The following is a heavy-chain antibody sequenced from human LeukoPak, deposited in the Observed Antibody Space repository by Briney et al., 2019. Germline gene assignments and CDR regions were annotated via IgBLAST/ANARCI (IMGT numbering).Heavy chain of an antibody. CDR3: AREEVPHGFDI. J-gene: IGHJ3*02. V-gene: IGHV4-59*01. Sequence: SETLSLTCTVSGGSISTYYWSWIRQPPGKGLEYIGYIYYSGSTNYNPSLKSRVTMSLDTSKNQFSLKLSSVTAADTAVYYCAREEVPHGFDIWGKGQWSPSLQ. CDR2: IYYSGST. CDR1: GGSISTYY.